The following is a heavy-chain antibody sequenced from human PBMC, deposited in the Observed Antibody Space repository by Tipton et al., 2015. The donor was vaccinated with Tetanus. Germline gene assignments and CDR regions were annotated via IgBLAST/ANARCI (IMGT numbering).Heavy chain of an antibody. J-gene: IGHJ4*02. CDR2: IDWHGGRI. CDR1: GFTFDDYA. D-gene: IGHD4-17*01. V-gene: IGHV3-9*01. Sequence: SLRLSCAASGFTFDDYAMHWVRQTPGKGPEWVSAIDWHGGRIGYADSVKGRFTISRDNAKKSLYLQMTSLRAEDTALYYCAKDAYDYGDYRGIFDFWGQGTLVTVSS. CDR3: AKDAYDYGDYRGIFDF.